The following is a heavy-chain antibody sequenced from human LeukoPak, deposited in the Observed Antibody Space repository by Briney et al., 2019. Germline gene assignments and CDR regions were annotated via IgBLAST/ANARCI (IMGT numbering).Heavy chain of an antibody. D-gene: IGHD6-6*01. J-gene: IGHJ4*02. CDR1: GCSFTSSW. CDR2: IYPGDSDT. Sequence: GESLKISCKASGCSFTSSWIGWVRQMPGKGLEWMGIIYPGDSDTKYSPSFQGQVTISADKSINTAYLQWSSLKASDTAMYYCARLASIATRPAGDWGQGTLVTVSS. V-gene: IGHV5-51*01. CDR3: ARLASIATRPAGD.